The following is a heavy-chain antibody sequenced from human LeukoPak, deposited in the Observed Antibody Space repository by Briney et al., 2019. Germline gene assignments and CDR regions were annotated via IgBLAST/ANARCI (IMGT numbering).Heavy chain of an antibody. Sequence: GGSLRLSCAASGFTFSSYEMNWVRQAPGKGLEWVSSISSSSSYIYYADSVKGRFTISRDNAKNSLYLQMNSLRAEDTAVYYCAVIAAAGPARPFDPWGQGTLVTVSS. D-gene: IGHD6-13*01. CDR3: AVIAAAGPARPFDP. V-gene: IGHV3-21*01. J-gene: IGHJ5*02. CDR1: GFTFSSYE. CDR2: ISSSSSYI.